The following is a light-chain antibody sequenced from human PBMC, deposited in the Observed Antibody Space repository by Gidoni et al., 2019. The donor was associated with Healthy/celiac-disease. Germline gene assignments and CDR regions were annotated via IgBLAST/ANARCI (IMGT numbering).Light chain of an antibody. V-gene: IGKV1-39*01. CDR2: AAS. CDR3: QKSYSTPT. CDR1: QSISSY. Sequence: IQMPQSPSSLSASVGDRVTITCRASQSISSYLYWYQQKPGKAPKLLIDAASSLQSRVTLRFSGSGTGIDFTLNISSLEPEDFETYYWQKSYSTPTFGQGTKVEIK. J-gene: IGKJ1*01.